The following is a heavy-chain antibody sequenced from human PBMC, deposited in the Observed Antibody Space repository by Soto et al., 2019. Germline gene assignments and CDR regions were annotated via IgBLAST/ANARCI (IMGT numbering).Heavy chain of an antibody. D-gene: IGHD2-2*01. CDR2: ISSSSSTI. Sequence: EVQLVESGGGLVQPGGSLRLSCAASGFTFSSYSMNWVRQAPGKGLEWVSYISSSSSTIYYADSVKGRFTISRDNAKNSLYLQMNSLRAEDTAVYYCARDHCSSPSCLPLDYWGQGTLVTVSS. V-gene: IGHV3-48*01. CDR1: GFTFSSYS. CDR3: ARDHCSSPSCLPLDY. J-gene: IGHJ4*02.